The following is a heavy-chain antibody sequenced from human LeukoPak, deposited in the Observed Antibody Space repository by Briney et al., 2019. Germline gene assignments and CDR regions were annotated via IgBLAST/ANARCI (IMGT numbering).Heavy chain of an antibody. V-gene: IGHV1-69*05. CDR2: IIPIFGTA. Sequence: SVKVSCKASGGTFSSYAISWVRQAPGQGLEWMGGIIPIFGTANYAQKFQGRVTITTDESTGTAYMELSSLRSEDTAVYYCARVEGRTGAFDIWGQGTMVTVYS. J-gene: IGHJ3*02. D-gene: IGHD1-1*01. CDR1: GGTFSSYA. CDR3: ARVEGRTGAFDI.